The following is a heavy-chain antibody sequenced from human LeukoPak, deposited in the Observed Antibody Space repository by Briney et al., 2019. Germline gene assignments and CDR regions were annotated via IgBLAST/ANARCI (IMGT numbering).Heavy chain of an antibody. D-gene: IGHD3-3*01. Sequence: SSETLSLTCTASGGSISTGVYYWSWIRQHPGKGVEWIWYNTYYNPSLKSRVTISVDTSKSQFSLKLTSVTAADTAVYHCARAILTPSGFVWHFDLWGRGTLVTVSS. V-gene: IGHV4-31*03. CDR1: GGSISTGVYY. J-gene: IGHJ2*01. CDR3: ARAILTPSGFVWHFDL. CDR2: NT.